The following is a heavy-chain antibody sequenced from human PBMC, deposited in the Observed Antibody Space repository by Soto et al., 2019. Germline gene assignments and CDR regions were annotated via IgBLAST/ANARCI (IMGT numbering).Heavy chain of an antibody. CDR1: GYNFTSYW. V-gene: IGHV5-51*01. J-gene: IGHJ4*02. Sequence: GESLNISCKGSGYNFTSYWIGRVRQMPGKSLEWMGVIYPGDSDTRYSPSLQGQGTISAHKSISTPYLQWSSLKASDTAMYYCARRPEGSSGWYEGFDYWGQGTLVTVSS. CDR3: ARRPEGSSGWYEGFDY. CDR2: IYPGDSDT. D-gene: IGHD6-19*01.